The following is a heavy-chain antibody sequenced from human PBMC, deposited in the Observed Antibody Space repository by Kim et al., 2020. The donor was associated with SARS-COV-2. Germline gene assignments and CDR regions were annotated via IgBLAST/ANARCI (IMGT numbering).Heavy chain of an antibody. D-gene: IGHD2-15*01. J-gene: IGHJ2*01. V-gene: IGHV3-23*01. CDR2: ISGSGGST. CDR3: ATLVGANKRGIDWYLDH. CDR1: GFTFSSYA. Sequence: GGSLRLSCAASGFTFSSYAMSWVRQAPGKGLEWVSAISGSGGSTYYADSVKGRFTISRDNSKNTLYLQMNSLRAEDTAVYYCATLVGANKRGIDWYLDHWGRGTLVTVSS.